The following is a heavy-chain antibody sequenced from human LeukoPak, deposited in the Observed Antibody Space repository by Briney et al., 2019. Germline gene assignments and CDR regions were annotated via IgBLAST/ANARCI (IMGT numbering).Heavy chain of an antibody. D-gene: IGHD6-19*01. V-gene: IGHV1-2*02. Sequence: GASVKVSCKASGYTFTGYYMHWVRQAPGHGLEWMGWINPNSGGTNYAQKFQGRVTMTRDTSISTAYMELSRLRSDDTAVYYCARARGIAVAGTDFDYWGQGTLVTVSS. CDR2: INPNSGGT. J-gene: IGHJ4*02. CDR3: ARARGIAVAGTDFDY. CDR1: GYTFTGYY.